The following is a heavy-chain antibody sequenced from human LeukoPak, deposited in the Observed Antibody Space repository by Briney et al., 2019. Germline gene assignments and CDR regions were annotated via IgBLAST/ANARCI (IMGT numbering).Heavy chain of an antibody. Sequence: PGGSLRLSCAASGFTFSSYSMNWVRQAPGKGLEWGSSISSSSSYIYYADSVKGRFTISRDNAKNSLYLQMNSLRAEDTAVYYCARGGEMATIKGVYYFDYWGQGTLVTVSS. CDR3: ARGGEMATIKGVYYFDY. J-gene: IGHJ4*02. CDR2: ISSSSSYI. V-gene: IGHV3-21*01. D-gene: IGHD5-24*01. CDR1: GFTFSSYS.